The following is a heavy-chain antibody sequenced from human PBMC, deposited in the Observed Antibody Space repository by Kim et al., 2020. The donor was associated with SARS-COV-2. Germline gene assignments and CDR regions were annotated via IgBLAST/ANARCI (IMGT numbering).Heavy chain of an antibody. CDR2: INHSGST. CDR3: ARVDTVTDH. CDR1: GGSFSGYY. J-gene: IGHJ5*02. D-gene: IGHD2-2*03. Sequence: SETLSLTCAVYGGSFSGYYWSWIRQPPGKGLEWIGEINHSGSTNYNPSLKSRVTISVDTSKNQFSLNLSSVTAADTAVYYCARVDTVTDHWGQGTLVTVSS. V-gene: IGHV4-34*01.